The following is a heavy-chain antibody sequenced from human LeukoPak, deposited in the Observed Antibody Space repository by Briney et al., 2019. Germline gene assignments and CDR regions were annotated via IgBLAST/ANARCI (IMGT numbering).Heavy chain of an antibody. CDR2: IIPIFGTA. Sequence: SVKVSCKASGGTFSSYAISWVRQAPGQGLEWMGGIIPIFGTANYAQKFQGRVTIAADESTSTAYMELSSLRSEDTAVYYCARSLGDLAWDYFDYWGQGTLVTVSS. V-gene: IGHV1-69*13. CDR3: ARSLGDLAWDYFDY. D-gene: IGHD2-21*02. J-gene: IGHJ4*02. CDR1: GGTFSSYA.